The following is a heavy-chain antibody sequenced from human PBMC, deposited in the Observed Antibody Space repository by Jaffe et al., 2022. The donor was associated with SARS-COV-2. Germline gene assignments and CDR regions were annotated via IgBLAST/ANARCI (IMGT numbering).Heavy chain of an antibody. D-gene: IGHD6-19*01. Sequence: EVQLLQSGGGLVQPGGSLRLSCVASGFTFSAYALSWVRQAPGKGLEWLSGISGSGGSTYYADSVKGRFTLSRDNSKNTLYLQMNSLRAEDTAVYYCAKDRVAGIDYFDYWGQGTLVTVSS. CDR1: GFTFSAYA. J-gene: IGHJ4*02. CDR3: AKDRVAGIDYFDY. V-gene: IGHV3-23*01. CDR2: ISGSGGST.